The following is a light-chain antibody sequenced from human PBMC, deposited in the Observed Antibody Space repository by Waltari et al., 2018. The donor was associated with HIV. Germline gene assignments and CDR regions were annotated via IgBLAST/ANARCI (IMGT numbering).Light chain of an antibody. V-gene: IGLV2-14*03. CDR1: SSDFGFDNY. J-gene: IGLJ3*02. CDR2: EVS. Sequence: QSVLTQPASVSGSPGQSVTISCTGTSSDFGFDNYVSWYQQYPGKAPTRIIYEVSSRPSGVSDRFSGWKSGNTASLTISGLQNEDEADYFCTSNTTSDTLRFGGGTKVTVL. CDR3: TSNTTSDTLR.